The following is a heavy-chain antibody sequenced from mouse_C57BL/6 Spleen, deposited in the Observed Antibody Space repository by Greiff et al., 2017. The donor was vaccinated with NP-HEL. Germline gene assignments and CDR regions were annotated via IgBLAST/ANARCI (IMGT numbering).Heavy chain of an antibody. Sequence: VQLQQSGPELVKPGASVKISCKASGYTFTDYYMNWVKQSHGKSLEWIGDINPNNGGTSYNQKFKGKATLTVDKSSSTAYMELRSLTSEDSAVYYCASSLLEEGGDFAYWGQGTLVTVSA. CDR3: ASSLLEEGGDFAY. V-gene: IGHV1-26*01. CDR1: GYTFTDYY. D-gene: IGHD1-2*01. J-gene: IGHJ3*01. CDR2: INPNNGGT.